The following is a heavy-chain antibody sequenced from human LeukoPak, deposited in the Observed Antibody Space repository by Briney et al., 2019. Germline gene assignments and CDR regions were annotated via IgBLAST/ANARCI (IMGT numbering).Heavy chain of an antibody. CDR2: MSYDGSNK. V-gene: IGHV3-30-3*01. CDR1: GFTFSDYA. D-gene: IGHD2-15*01. CDR3: ARDGGYCSGGSCNNWFDP. J-gene: IGHJ5*02. Sequence: GGSLRLSCAASGFTFSDYAMHWVRQAPGKGLEWVAVMSYDGSNKYYADSVKGRFTISRDNAKNSLYLQMNSLRGEDTAVYYCARDGGYCSGGSCNNWFDPWGQGTLVTVSS.